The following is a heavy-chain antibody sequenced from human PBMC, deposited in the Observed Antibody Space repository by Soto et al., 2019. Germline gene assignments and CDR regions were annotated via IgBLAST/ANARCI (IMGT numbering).Heavy chain of an antibody. CDR2: INAANGDT. V-gene: IGHV1-3*01. D-gene: IGHD6-19*01. CDR3: ARAVAVPADFDY. Sequence: ASVKVSCTASGYTFTSYDMHWVRQAPGQGLEWMGWINAANGDTGYSQKFQDRVTLTRDTSANTVYMELSSLRSEDTAVYYCARAVAVPADFDYWGQGTLVTVSS. CDR1: GYTFTSYD. J-gene: IGHJ4*02.